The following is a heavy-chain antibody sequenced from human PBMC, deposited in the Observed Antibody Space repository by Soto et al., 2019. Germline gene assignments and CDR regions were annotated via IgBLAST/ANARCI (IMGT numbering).Heavy chain of an antibody. CDR1: GDSISSSSYY. Sequence: PSETLSLTCTVSGDSISSSSYYWSWIRQPPGKGLEWIGSIYYSGRTYFNPSLKSRVTISEDTSKNLFSLKLRSVAAADTAVYYCASLNSGWYSFQYWGQGILVTVSS. CDR3: ASLNSGWYSFQY. CDR2: IYYSGRT. V-gene: IGHV4-39*01. J-gene: IGHJ4*02. D-gene: IGHD6-19*01.